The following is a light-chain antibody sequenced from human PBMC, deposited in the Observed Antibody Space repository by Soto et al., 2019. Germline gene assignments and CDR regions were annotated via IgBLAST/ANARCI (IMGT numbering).Light chain of an antibody. Sequence: EIVMTQYLATLSVSPGERAALSCRASQSVSTNWSWYQQRPGQAPRLLIYGASTRATDIPARFNGSGSGTEFALTISSLQSEDFAVYYCQQYDNSPITFGQGTRLEIK. CDR3: QQYDNSPIT. J-gene: IGKJ5*01. CDR1: QSVSTN. CDR2: GAS. V-gene: IGKV3-15*01.